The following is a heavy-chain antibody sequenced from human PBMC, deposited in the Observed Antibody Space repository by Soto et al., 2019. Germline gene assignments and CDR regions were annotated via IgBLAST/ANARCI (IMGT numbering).Heavy chain of an antibody. CDR1: GYTFTSYD. J-gene: IGHJ6*02. CDR2: MNPNSGNT. CDR3: ARGRGYSSGWWDYYYYYGMDV. Sequence: QVQLVQSGAEVKKPGASVKVSCKASGYTFTSYDINWVRQATGQGLEWMGWMNPNSGNTGYEQKFQGRVTMTRNTSISTAYMELSSLRSGDTAVYYCARGRGYSSGWWDYYYYYGMDVWGQGTTVTVSS. V-gene: IGHV1-8*01. D-gene: IGHD6-19*01.